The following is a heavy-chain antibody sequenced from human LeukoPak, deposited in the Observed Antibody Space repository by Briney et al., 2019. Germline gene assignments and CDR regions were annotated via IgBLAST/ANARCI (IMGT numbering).Heavy chain of an antibody. J-gene: IGHJ4*02. CDR2: INHSGST. Sequence: SETLSLTCAVYGGSFSGYYWSWIRQPPGKGLEWIGEINHSGSTNYNPSLKSRVTISVDTSKNQFPLKLSSVTAADTAVYYCARGLDSGWYGGGDYWGQGTLVTVSS. V-gene: IGHV4-34*01. CDR3: ARGLDSGWYGGGDY. D-gene: IGHD6-19*01. CDR1: GGSFSGYY.